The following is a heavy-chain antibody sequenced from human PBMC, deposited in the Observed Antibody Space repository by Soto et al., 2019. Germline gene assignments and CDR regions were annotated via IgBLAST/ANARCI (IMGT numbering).Heavy chain of an antibody. CDR1: GGTFTNYA. Sequence: VQLVQSGAEVKKPGSSVKVSCKASGGTFTNYAFSWVRQAPGQGLEWLGGIIPIFGTADYAQKFQGRVTITADDSTSKAHMELSSQISDDTAVYYSASWLKEAGIGGNYYYGMDVWGEVTMVTVAS. CDR2: IIPIFGTA. J-gene: IGHJ6*04. D-gene: IGHD1-1*01. V-gene: IGHV1-69*13. CDR3: ASWLKEAGIGGNYYYGMDV.